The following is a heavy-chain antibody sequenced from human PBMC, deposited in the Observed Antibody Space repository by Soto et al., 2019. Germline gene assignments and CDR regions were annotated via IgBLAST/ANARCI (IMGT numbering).Heavy chain of an antibody. CDR2: INPSGGST. CDR3: ARDQTLRYFDSYWYFDL. CDR1: GYTFTSYY. J-gene: IGHJ2*01. D-gene: IGHD3-9*01. Sequence: ASVKVSCKASGYTFTSYYRHWVRQAPGQGLEWMGIINPSGGSTSYAQKFQGRVTMTRDTSTSTVYMELSSLRSEDTAVYYCARDQTLRYFDSYWYFDLWGRGTLVTVSS. V-gene: IGHV1-46*03.